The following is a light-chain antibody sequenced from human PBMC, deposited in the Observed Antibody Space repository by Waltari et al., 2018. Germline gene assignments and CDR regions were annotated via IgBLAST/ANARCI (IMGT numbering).Light chain of an antibody. CDR3: SSYISSSTLEL. Sequence: QSALTQPASASGSPGQSITTSCTGTSSDVGAYNYVSWYQQHPGKAPKLLIYDVSNRPSGVSNRFSGSKSGNTASLTISGLQAEDEADYYCSSYISSSTLELFGGGTSLTVL. J-gene: IGLJ2*01. CDR1: SSDVGAYNY. CDR2: DVS. V-gene: IGLV2-14*03.